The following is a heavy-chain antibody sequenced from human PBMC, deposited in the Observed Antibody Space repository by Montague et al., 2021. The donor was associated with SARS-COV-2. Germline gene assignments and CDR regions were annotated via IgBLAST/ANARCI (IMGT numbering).Heavy chain of an antibody. J-gene: IGHJ1*01. CDR1: GDSVSSYTAD. V-gene: IGHV6-1*01. CDR3: ARDGDYGGTWYSFLQN. D-gene: IGHD4-17*01. Sequence: CAISGDSVSSYTADWHWIRQSPSRGLEWLGRTFYRSQWHTDSAASVRSRISFSGDISKNQFSLHLNSVTPEDTAIYYCARDGDYGGTWYSFLQNWGQGTLISV. CDR2: TFYRSQWHT.